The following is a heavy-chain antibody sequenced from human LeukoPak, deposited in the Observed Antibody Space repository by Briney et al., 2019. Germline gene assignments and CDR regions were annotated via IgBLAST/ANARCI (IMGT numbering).Heavy chain of an antibody. J-gene: IGHJ4*02. CDR2: IKEDGREK. Sequence: GGSLRLSCAASGFTFNSYWMSWVRQAPGKGLECVANIKEDGREKYYVDSVKGRFTISRDNAKNSLYLQMSSLRAEDTAVYYCARGGRPDYWGQGTLVTVSS. CDR1: GFTFNSYW. CDR3: ARGGRPDY. V-gene: IGHV3-7*01. D-gene: IGHD3-10*01.